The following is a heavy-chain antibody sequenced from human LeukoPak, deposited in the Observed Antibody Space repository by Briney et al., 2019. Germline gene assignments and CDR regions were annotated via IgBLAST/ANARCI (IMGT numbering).Heavy chain of an antibody. D-gene: IGHD6-19*01. J-gene: IGHJ4*02. V-gene: IGHV4-59*01. CDR2: IYYSGST. CDR1: GGSISSYY. Sequence: PSETLSLTCTVSGGSISSYYWSWIRQPPGKGLEWIGYIYYSGSTNYNPSLKSRVTISVDTSKNQFSLKLSSVTAADTAVYYCARDHGPSGWYFDDWGQGTLVTVSS. CDR3: ARDHGPSGWYFDD.